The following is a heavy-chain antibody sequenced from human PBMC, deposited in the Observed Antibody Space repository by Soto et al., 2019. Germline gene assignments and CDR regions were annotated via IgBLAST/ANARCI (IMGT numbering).Heavy chain of an antibody. CDR1: GCAFSSYT. D-gene: IGHD3-3*01. J-gene: IGHJ6*02. Sequence: GGSLRLPCAASGCAFSSYTMNWVRQAPGKGLEWVSSISSRSSYIYYADSMKGRFTICRDNAKNSLHLQMNSLRAEDTAIYYCATEGRGFGVVIEGFDVWGQATTVTVCS. V-gene: IGHV3-21*03. CDR3: ATEGRGFGVVIEGFDV. CDR2: ISSRSSYI.